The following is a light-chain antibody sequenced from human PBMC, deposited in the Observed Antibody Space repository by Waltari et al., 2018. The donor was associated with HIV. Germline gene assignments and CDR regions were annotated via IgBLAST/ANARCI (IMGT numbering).Light chain of an antibody. CDR3: QEYSQWPVFN. J-gene: IGKJ3*01. CDR1: PHVNSH. CDR2: GAS. V-gene: IGKV3-15*01. Sequence: FMMQSPATLSVSPGERATLSSTASPHVNSHVAWYQQRPGHPPRLIIYGASARANGVPARFSGSGSGTDFTLTISSFQSEDIGIFYCQEYSQWPVFNFGPGT.